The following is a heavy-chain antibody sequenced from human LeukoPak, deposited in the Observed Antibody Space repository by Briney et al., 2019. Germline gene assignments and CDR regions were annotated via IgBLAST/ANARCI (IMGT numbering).Heavy chain of an antibody. CDR1: GFTFSSYW. Sequence: PGGSLRLSCAASGFTFSSYWMSWVRQAPGKGLEWVSYISSSSSTIYYADSVKGRFTISRDNAKNSLYLQMNSLRAEDTAVYYCASTWGHYYDSSGYYALSFDYWGQGTLVTVSS. CDR2: ISSSSSTI. CDR3: ASTWGHYYDSSGYYALSFDY. V-gene: IGHV3-48*01. J-gene: IGHJ4*02. D-gene: IGHD3-22*01.